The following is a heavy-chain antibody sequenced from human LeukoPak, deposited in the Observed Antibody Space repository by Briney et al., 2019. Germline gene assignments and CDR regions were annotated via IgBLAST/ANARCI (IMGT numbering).Heavy chain of an antibody. CDR3: ASEYSSSSGDDAFDI. Sequence: ASVKVSCKASGYTFTSYDINWVRQATGQGLEWMGWMNPNSGNTGYAQKFQGRVTITRNTSISTAYMELSSLRSEDTAVYYCASEYSSSSGDDAFDIWGQGTMVTVSS. D-gene: IGHD6-6*01. V-gene: IGHV1-8*03. CDR1: GYTFTSYD. J-gene: IGHJ3*02. CDR2: MNPNSGNT.